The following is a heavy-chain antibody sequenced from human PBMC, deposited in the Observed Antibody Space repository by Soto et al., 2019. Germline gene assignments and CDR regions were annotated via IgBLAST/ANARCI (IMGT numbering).Heavy chain of an antibody. J-gene: IGHJ6*02. D-gene: IGHD1-26*01. CDR1: GFIFRSYV. CDR2: ISGSGGGT. Sequence: GGSLRLSCAASGFIFRSYVMNWVRQAPGKGLEWVSVISGSGGGTYYADSVKGRFTISRDNSNNKLYLQMNRLRAEDTAVYYCAKGLEDYRGRDYYYGLDVWGQGTTXTVSS. CDR3: AKGLEDYRGRDYYYGLDV. V-gene: IGHV3-23*01.